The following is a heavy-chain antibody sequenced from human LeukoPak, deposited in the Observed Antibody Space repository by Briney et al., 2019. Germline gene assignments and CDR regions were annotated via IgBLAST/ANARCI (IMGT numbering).Heavy chain of an antibody. CDR3: PKLVQYPASWGTGRDY. V-gene: IGHV3-33*06. D-gene: IGHD4/OR15-4a*01. CDR1: GFTFINNG. J-gene: IGHJ4*02. Sequence: GGSLRLSCAPSGFTFINNGIHLVRQAPGKGLDWVAVIWYDGSYKYYADSVKGRFTISIDNSKNTLYLQMHSLRAEDTAFCYGPKLVQYPASWGTGRDYWGEGTLVTVSS. CDR2: IWYDGSYK.